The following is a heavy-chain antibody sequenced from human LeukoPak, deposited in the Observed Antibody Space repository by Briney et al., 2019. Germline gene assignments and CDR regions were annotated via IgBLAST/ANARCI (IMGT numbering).Heavy chain of an antibody. CDR3: ARQTGSGLFTLP. CDR1: GGSISSYY. CDR2: IYYTGNT. V-gene: IGHV4-59*04. Sequence: SETLSLTCTVSGGSISSYYWSWIRQPPGKGLEWIGSIYYTGNTYYNASLKSRVTISIDTSKNQISLRLTSVTATDTAMYYCARQTGSGLFTLPGGQGTLVTVSS. D-gene: IGHD3/OR15-3a*01. J-gene: IGHJ4*02.